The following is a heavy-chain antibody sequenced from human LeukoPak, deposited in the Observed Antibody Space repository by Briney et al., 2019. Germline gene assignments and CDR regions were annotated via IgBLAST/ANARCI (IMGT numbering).Heavy chain of an antibody. CDR3: ARGPYKDFWSGYSDY. V-gene: IGHV3-48*01. D-gene: IGHD3-3*01. CDR2: ISSSTTI. J-gene: IGHJ4*02. Sequence: GGSLRLSCSASGFTFSSYSMNWVRQAPGKGLEWVSYISSSTTIYYADSVKGGFTISRDNAKNSLYLQMNSLRVADTAVYYCARGPYKDFWSGYSDYWGQGTLVTVSS. CDR1: GFTFSSYS.